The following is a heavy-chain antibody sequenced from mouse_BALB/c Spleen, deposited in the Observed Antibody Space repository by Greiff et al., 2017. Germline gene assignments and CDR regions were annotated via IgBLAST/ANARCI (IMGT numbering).Heavy chain of an antibody. CDR2: IDPANGNT. J-gene: IGHJ4*01. Sequence: EVKLVESGAELVKPGASVKLSCTASGFNIKDTYMHWVKQRPEQGLEWIGRIDPANGNTKYDPKFQGKATITADTSSNTAYLQLSSLTSEDTAVYYCARSTAYAMDYWGQGTSVTVSS. CDR3: ARSTAYAMDY. CDR1: GFNIKDTY. D-gene: IGHD1-2*01. V-gene: IGHV14-3*02.